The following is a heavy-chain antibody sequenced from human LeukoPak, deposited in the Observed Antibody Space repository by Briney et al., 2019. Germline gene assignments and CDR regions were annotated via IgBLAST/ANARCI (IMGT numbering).Heavy chain of an antibody. CDR1: GCSISSDY. CDR2: IRST. Sequence: PSETLSLTCTVSGCSISSDYWTWVRQPPGKGLEWIGYIRSTKYNPSLKSRVTISVDTSKSQFSLTLSSVTAADTAVYYCARARRHYYGSGRNLTPWPAGMDVWGQGTTVTVS. CDR3: ARARRHYYGSGRNLTPWPAGMDV. D-gene: IGHD3-10*01. V-gene: IGHV4-59*01. J-gene: IGHJ6*02.